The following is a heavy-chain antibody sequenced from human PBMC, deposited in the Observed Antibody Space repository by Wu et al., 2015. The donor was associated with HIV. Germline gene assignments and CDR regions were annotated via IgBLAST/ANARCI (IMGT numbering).Heavy chain of an antibody. J-gene: IGHJ6*03. CDR2: INPNTGGT. Sequence: QVQLVQSGAEVKKPGASLKVSCKASGYTFSGYYMHWVRQAPGQGLEWMGWINPNTGGTNYAQKFQGRVTMTRDTSVSTAYMELSRLRSDDTAMYYCARVPPSHYYYYMDVWGKGTTVTVSS. CDR3: ARVPPSHYYYYMDV. V-gene: IGHV1-2*02. CDR1: GYTFSGYY.